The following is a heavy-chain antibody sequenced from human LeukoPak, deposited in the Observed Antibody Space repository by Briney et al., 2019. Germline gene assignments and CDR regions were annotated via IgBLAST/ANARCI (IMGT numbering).Heavy chain of an antibody. Sequence: ASVKVSCKASGYTFTSYGISWVRQAPGQGLEWMGWISAYNGNTNYAQKLQGRVTMTTDTSTSTAYMELRSLRSDDTAVYYCASVGATRDSSDGAFDIWGQGTMVTVSS. CDR2: ISAYNGNT. CDR1: GYTFTSYG. D-gene: IGHD1-26*01. J-gene: IGHJ3*02. CDR3: ASVGATRDSSDGAFDI. V-gene: IGHV1-18*01.